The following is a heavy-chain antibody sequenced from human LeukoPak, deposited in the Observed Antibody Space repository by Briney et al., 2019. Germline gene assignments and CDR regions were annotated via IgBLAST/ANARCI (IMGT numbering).Heavy chain of an antibody. V-gene: IGHV3-23*01. CDR2: ISGSGGST. CDR1: GFTFSSYA. CDR3: AKFNQIVVVD. Sequence: GGSLRLSCAASGFTFSSYAMSWVRQAPGKGLEWVSAISGSGGSTYYADSVEGRFTISRDNSKNSLYLQMNSLRAEVTAVYYCAKFNQIVVVDWGQGTLVTVSS. J-gene: IGHJ4*02. D-gene: IGHD3-22*01.